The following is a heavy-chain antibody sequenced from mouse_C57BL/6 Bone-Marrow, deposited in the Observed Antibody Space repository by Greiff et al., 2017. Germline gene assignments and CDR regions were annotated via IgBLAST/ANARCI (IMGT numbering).Heavy chain of an antibody. Sequence: QVQLKQPGAELVKPGASVKMSCKASGYTFTSYWITWVKQRPVHGLEWIGAIYPGSGSTNYNEKFKSKATLTVDTSSSTAYMQLSSLTSEDSAVYYCAREGVYDYLDYWGQGTTLTVSS. D-gene: IGHD2-3*01. J-gene: IGHJ2*01. CDR2: IYPGSGST. V-gene: IGHV1-55*01. CDR3: AREGVYDYLDY. CDR1: GYTFTSYW.